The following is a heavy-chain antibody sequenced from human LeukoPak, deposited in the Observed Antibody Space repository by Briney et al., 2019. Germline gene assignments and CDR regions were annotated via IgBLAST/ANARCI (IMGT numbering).Heavy chain of an antibody. CDR3: ARGPSDYHNT. J-gene: IGHJ4*02. CDR2: IYSGGST. CDR1: EFSVGSNY. V-gene: IGHV3-66*01. D-gene: IGHD4-17*01. Sequence: GGSLRLSCAASEFSVGSNYMTWVRQAPGKGLEWVSLIYSGGSTYYADSVKGRFTISRDNSKNTLYLQMNSLRAEDTAVYYCARGPSDYHNTGGQGTLVTVSS.